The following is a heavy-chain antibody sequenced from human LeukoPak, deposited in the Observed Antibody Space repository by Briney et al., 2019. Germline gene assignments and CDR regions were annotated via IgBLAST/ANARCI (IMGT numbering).Heavy chain of an antibody. CDR1: GFTFGDYA. CDR2: IRSKAYGGTT. V-gene: IGHV3-49*04. D-gene: IGHD3-9*01. CDR3: TRLRGEYDILTGYHYYYYGMDV. J-gene: IGHJ6*04. Sequence: GGSLRLSCTAPGFTFGDYAMSWVRQAPGKGLEWVGFIRSKAYGGTTEYAASVKGRFTISRDDSKSIAYLQMNSLKTEDTAVYYCTRLRGEYDILTGYHYYYYGMDVWGKGTTVTVSS.